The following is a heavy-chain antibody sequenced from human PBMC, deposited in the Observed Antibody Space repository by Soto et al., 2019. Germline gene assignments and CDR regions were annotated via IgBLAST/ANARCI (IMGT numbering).Heavy chain of an antibody. V-gene: IGHV3-23*01. CDR1: GFTFSSYA. D-gene: IGHD6-19*01. CDR3: AKNSSAWYFDY. Sequence: GGSLRLSCAASGFTFSSYAMNWVRQAPGKGLEWVSVISGSGGSTYYADSVKGRFTISRDNSKNTLYLQMNSLRAEDTAVYYCAKNSSAWYFDYWGQGALVTVSS. CDR2: ISGSGGST. J-gene: IGHJ4*02.